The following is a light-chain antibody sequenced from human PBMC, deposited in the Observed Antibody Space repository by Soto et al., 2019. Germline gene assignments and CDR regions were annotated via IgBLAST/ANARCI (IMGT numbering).Light chain of an antibody. V-gene: IGLV2-14*03. CDR3: SSYTRSNTYV. J-gene: IGLJ1*01. Sequence: QSVLTQPASVSGSPGQSITISCTGTSSDVGGYNYVSWYQQHPGKAPKLMIYDVSNRPSGVSNRFSGSKSGNTASLTISGLKAEDEGDYYCSSYTRSNTYVFGTGTKLTVL. CDR1: SSDVGGYNY. CDR2: DVS.